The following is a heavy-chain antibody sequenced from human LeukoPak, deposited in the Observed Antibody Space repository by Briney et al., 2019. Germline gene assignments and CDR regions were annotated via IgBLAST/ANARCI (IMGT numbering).Heavy chain of an antibody. CDR2: ISSSSSYI. V-gene: IGHV3-21*01. CDR1: GFTFSSYS. D-gene: IGHD5/OR15-5a*01. J-gene: IGHJ5*02. Sequence: GGSLRLSRAASGFTFSSYSMNWVRQAPGKGLEWVSSISSSSSYIYYADSVKGRFTISRDNAKNSLYLQMNSLRAEDTAVYYCARDYTVLNWFDPWGQGTLVTVSS. CDR3: ARDYTVLNWFDP.